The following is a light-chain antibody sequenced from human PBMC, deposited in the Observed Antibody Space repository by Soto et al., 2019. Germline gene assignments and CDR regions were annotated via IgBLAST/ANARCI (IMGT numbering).Light chain of an antibody. V-gene: IGKV3-11*01. CDR2: DAS. CDR3: QQRSKWPWT. CDR1: QSVSRY. J-gene: IGKJ1*01. Sequence: EIVLTQSPATLSLSPGERATLSCRASQSVSRYLAWYQHKPGQAPRLLIYDASNRATGIPARFSGSGSGTDFTLTISSLEPEDFTVYYCQQRSKWPWTFGQGIKVELK.